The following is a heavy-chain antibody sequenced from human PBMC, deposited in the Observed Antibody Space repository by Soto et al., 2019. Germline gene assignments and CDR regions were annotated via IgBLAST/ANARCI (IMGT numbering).Heavy chain of an antibody. CDR3: AKGMVDIVVVVAATDLDY. CDR2: ISGSGGST. J-gene: IGHJ4*02. Sequence: GGSLRLSCAASGFTFSSYAMSWARQAPGKGLEWVSAISGSGGSTYYADSVKGRFTISRDNSKNTLYLQMNSLRAEDTAVYYCAKGMVDIVVVVAATDLDYWGQGTLVTVSS. V-gene: IGHV3-23*01. D-gene: IGHD2-15*01. CDR1: GFTFSSYA.